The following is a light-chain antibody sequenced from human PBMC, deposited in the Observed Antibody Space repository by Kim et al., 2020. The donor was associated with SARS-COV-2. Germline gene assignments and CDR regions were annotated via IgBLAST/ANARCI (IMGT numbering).Light chain of an antibody. CDR3: QAWDSSTVV. CDR2: QDS. V-gene: IGLV3-1*01. CDR1: KLGDKY. Sequence: VSPGQTASITCSGDKLGDKYACWYQQKPSQSPMLVIYQDSKRPSGIPERFSGSNSGNTATLTISGTQAMDEADYYCQAWDSSTVVFGGGTQLTVL. J-gene: IGLJ2*01.